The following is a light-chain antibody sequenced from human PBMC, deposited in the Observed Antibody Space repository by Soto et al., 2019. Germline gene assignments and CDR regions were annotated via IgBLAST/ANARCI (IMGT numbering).Light chain of an antibody. J-gene: IGLJ3*02. CDR3: SSYAGSNILV. Sequence: QSALTQPPSASGSPGQSVTISCTGTSSDVGGYNYVSWYQQHPGKVPKLMIYEVTKRPSGVPDRFSGSKSGNTASLTVSGLQAEEEAEYYCSSYAGSNILVFGGGTKLTVL. CDR1: SSDVGGYNY. V-gene: IGLV2-8*01. CDR2: EVT.